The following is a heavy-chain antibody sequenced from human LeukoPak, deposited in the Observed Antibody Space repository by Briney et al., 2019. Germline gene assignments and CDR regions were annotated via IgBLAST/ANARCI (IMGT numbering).Heavy chain of an antibody. J-gene: IGHJ6*03. CDR2: IRFDATIK. V-gene: IGHV3-30*02. D-gene: IGHD6-19*01. CDR1: GFRFSDYG. Sequence: GGSLRLSCAASGFRFSDYGIHWVRPAPGKGLEWVAFIRFDATIKYYTDSVKGRFTISRDNSKNTVYFQMNSLRPEDTAVYYCARADYYFFMDVWGKGTTVTVSS. CDR3: ARADYYFFMDV.